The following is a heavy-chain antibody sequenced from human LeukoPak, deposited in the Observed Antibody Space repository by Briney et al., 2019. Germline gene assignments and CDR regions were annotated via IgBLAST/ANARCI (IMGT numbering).Heavy chain of an antibody. CDR3: AREYYYSAGNYYY. CDR1: GFTFNNYW. V-gene: IGHV3-7*01. Sequence: GESLRLSCAASGFTFNNYWMSWVRQAPGKGLEWVANIKPDGGEKYYADSVKGRFTISRDNAKKSLYLQMSSLRAEDTAVYYCAREYYYSAGNYYYWGQGTLVTVSS. J-gene: IGHJ4*02. CDR2: IKPDGGEK. D-gene: IGHD3-10*01.